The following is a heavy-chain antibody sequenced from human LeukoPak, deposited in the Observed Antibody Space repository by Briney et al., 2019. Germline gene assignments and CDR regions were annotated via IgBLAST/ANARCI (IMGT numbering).Heavy chain of an antibody. CDR1: GFTFSSYW. CDR2: IKQDGSEK. J-gene: IGHJ6*02. Sequence: GGSLRLSSAASGFTFSSYWMSWVRQAPGKGLEWVANIKQDGSEKYYVDSVKGRFTISRDNAKNSLYLQMNSLRAEDTAVYYCARGPCIAVAGTHPPADCYGMDVWGQGTTVTVSS. D-gene: IGHD6-19*01. CDR3: ARGPCIAVAGTHPPADCYGMDV. V-gene: IGHV3-7*01.